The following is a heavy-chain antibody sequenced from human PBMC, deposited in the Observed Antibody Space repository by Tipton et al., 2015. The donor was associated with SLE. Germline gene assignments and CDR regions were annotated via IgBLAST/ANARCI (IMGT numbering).Heavy chain of an antibody. CDR3: AKEENYYDSSGYYYMDV. CDR2: IWYDGSNK. V-gene: IGHV3-33*06. J-gene: IGHJ6*03. Sequence: SLRLSCAASGFTFSSYGMHWVRQAPGKGLEWVAVIWYDGSNKYYADSVKGRFTISRDNSKNTLYLQMNSLRAEDTAVYYCAKEENYYDSSGYYYMDVWGKGTTVTVSS. CDR1: GFTFSSYG. D-gene: IGHD3-22*01.